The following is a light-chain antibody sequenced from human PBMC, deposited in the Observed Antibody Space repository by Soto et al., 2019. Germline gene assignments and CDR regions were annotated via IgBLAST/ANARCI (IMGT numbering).Light chain of an antibody. J-gene: IGLJ2*01. Sequence: QSVLTQAPSASGTPGQRVTISCSGSSSNIGSDSVNWYQQLPGTAPKLLIYNNNQRPSGVPDRFSGSKSGTSASLAISGPQSEDEADYYCAAWDDRLNGVVFGGGTKVTVL. V-gene: IGLV1-44*01. CDR3: AAWDDRLNGVV. CDR2: NNN. CDR1: SSNIGSDS.